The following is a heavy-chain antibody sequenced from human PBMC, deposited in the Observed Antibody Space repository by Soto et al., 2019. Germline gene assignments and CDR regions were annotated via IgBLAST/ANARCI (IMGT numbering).Heavy chain of an antibody. CDR1: GGTFSSYA. J-gene: IGHJ5*02. CDR3: ARDRGGYCSGGSCYFNWFDP. CDR2: IIPIFGTA. Sequence: GASVKVSCKASGGTFSSYAISWVRQAPGQGLEWMGGIIPIFGTANYAQKFQGRVTITADESTSTAYMELSSLRSEDTAVYYCARDRGGYCSGGSCYFNWFDPWGQGTLVTVS. D-gene: IGHD2-15*01. V-gene: IGHV1-69*13.